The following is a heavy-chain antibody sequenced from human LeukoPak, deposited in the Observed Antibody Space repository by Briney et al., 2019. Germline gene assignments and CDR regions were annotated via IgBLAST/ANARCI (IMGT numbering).Heavy chain of an antibody. CDR1: GGSISSYY. CDR2: IYYSGST. V-gene: IGHV4-59*08. CDR3: ARGGNPRRDAFDI. J-gene: IGHJ3*02. D-gene: IGHD4-23*01. Sequence: SETLSLTCTVSGGSISSYYWSWIRQPPGKGLEWIGYIYYSGSTYYNPSLKSRVTISVDTSKNQFSLKLSSVTAADTAVYYCARGGNPRRDAFDIWGQGTMVTVSS.